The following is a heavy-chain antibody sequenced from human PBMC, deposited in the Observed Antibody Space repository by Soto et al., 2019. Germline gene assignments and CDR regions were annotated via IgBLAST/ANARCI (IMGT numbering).Heavy chain of an antibody. D-gene: IGHD6-6*01. V-gene: IGHV3-21*01. CDR1: GFDLTSSM. Sequence: PGESLRLACGASGFDLTSSMMNWVRPPPGKGLEWVASISGSGKDTFYRHSVKGRFAISRDSAGTSLFLRMDSVKVEDTAVYHCARVHLVAGSAFYCAMDVWGPGTAVTVS. J-gene: IGHJ6*02. CDR3: ARVHLVAGSAFYCAMDV. CDR2: ISGSGKDT.